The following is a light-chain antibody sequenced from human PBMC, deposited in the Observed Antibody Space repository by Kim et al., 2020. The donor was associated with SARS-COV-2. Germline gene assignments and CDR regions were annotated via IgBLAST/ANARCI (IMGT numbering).Light chain of an antibody. Sequence: GDRANLACRASQTLPWNQFAWYQQKSGQAPSLLIYDASPRATCIPDKFSGSRSGTYYTLTISSVEPEDFAVYYCQQRNNWPPAVTFGGGTKVDIK. V-gene: IGKV3D-20*02. J-gene: IGKJ4*01. CDR1: QTLPWNQ. CDR3: QQRNNWPPAVT. CDR2: DAS.